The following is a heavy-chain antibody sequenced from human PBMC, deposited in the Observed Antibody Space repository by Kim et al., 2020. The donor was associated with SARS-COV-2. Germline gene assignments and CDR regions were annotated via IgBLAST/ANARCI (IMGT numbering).Heavy chain of an antibody. Sequence: GGSLRLSCTASGFTFGDYAMSWFRQAPGKGLEWVGFIRSKDYGGTTEYAASVKGRFIISRDDSKSIAYLQMNSLKTEDTDEYYCTRENSSSWYSSNYYYGMDVWGQGTTVTVSS. CDR3: TRENSSSWYSSNYYYGMDV. CDR1: GFTFGDYA. CDR2: IRSKDYGGTT. D-gene: IGHD6-13*01. J-gene: IGHJ6*02. V-gene: IGHV3-49*03.